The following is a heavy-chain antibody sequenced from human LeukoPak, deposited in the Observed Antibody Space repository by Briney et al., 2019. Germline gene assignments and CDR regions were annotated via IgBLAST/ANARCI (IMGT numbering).Heavy chain of an antibody. CDR2: VNPADSNT. V-gene: IGHV5-51*01. D-gene: IGHD2-15*01. CDR1: GYSFTSYW. CDR3: ARVARGGTDGGAGWFDP. Sequence: KPGESLRISCKGSGYSFTSYWIAWVRQMPGKGLEWMGSVNPADSNTRYSPSFQGQVIISVDKSISTAYLQWSSLKASDSAMYYCARVARGGTDGGAGWFDPWGQGTLVTVSS. J-gene: IGHJ5*02.